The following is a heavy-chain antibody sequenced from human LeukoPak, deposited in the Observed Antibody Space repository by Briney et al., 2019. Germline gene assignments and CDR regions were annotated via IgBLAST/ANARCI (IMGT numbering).Heavy chain of an antibody. CDR3: ARGRSCGGDCLDYYFYYMDV. J-gene: IGHJ6*03. CDR1: GGSISSYY. V-gene: IGHV4-4*07. CDR2: IYTSGST. Sequence: PSETLSLTCTVSGGSISSYYWSWIRQPAGKGLEWIGRIYTSGSTNYNPSLKSRVTMSVDTSKNQFSLKLSSVTAADTAVYYCARGRSCGGDCLDYYFYYMDVWGKGTTVTVSS. D-gene: IGHD2-21*02.